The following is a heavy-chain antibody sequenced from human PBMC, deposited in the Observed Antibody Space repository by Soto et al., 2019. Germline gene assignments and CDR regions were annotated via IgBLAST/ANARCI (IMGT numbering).Heavy chain of an antibody. CDR1: GGTFSSYA. D-gene: IGHD2-2*01. CDR2: IIPIFGTA. CDR3: ASLPPPECSSTSCPYYYYGMDV. J-gene: IGHJ6*02. V-gene: IGHV1-69*13. Sequence: SVKVSCKASGGTFSSYAISWVRQAPGQGLEWMGGIIPIFGTANYAQKFQGRVTITADESTSTAYMELSSLRSEDTAVYYCASLPPPECSSTSCPYYYYGMDVWGQGTTVTV.